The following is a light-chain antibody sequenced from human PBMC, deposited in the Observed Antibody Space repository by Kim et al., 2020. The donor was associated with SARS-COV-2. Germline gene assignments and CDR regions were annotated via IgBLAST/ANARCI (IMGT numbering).Light chain of an antibody. J-gene: IGLJ3*02. CDR1: SSDVGTYKY. V-gene: IGLV2-14*03. CDR2: DVS. CDR3: SSYTSNNTQV. Sequence: QSALIQPASVSGSPGQSITITCTGTSSDVGTYKYVSWYQQHPGKAPKLMIYDVSDRPSGISNRFSGSKSGNTASLTISGLQAEDEADYYCSSYTSNNTQVFGGGTLLTVL.